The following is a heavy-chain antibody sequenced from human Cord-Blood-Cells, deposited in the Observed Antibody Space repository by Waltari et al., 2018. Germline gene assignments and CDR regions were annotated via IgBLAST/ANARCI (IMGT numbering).Heavy chain of an antibody. Sequence: YIYYSGSTYYNPSLKSRVTISVDTSKNQFSLKLSSVTAADTAVYYCARWHWGYYGSGSHYPYHKSDAFDIWGQGTMVTVSS. CDR2: IYYSGST. CDR3: ARWHWGYYGSGSHYPYHKSDAFDI. V-gene: IGHV4-30-4*01. D-gene: IGHD3-10*01. J-gene: IGHJ3*02.